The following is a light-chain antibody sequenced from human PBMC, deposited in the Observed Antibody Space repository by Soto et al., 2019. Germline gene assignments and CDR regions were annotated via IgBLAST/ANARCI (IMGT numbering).Light chain of an antibody. CDR1: QSVRSNY. J-gene: IGKJ4*02. V-gene: IGKV3-20*01. Sequence: EIVLKQSPDTLSLSPGERATLSCRASQSVRSNYLAWYQQKPGQAPRFLIYDASSRATGIPDRFTGSGSGKDFTLTIRRLEPEDFAVYYCQQYGSTPLTFGGGTKVEVK. CDR3: QQYGSTPLT. CDR2: DAS.